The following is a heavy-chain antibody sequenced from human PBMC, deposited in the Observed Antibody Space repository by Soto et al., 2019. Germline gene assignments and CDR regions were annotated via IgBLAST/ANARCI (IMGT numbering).Heavy chain of an antibody. CDR2: ISSRSSTI. V-gene: IGHV3-48*02. CDR3: ARAIAVGSTSLDY. J-gene: IGHJ4*02. Sequence: GGSLRLSCAAYGFSFSTYNMNWVRQAPGRGLEWVSYISSRSSTIYHADSVKGRFTISRDNAKNSLYLQMDSLRDEDTAVYFCARAIAVGSTSLDYWGLGTRVTVSS. CDR1: GFSFSTYN. D-gene: IGHD6-19*01.